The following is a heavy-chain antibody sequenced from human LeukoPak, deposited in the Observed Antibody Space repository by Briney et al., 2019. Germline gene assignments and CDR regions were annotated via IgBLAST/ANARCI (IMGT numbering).Heavy chain of an antibody. Sequence: ASVKVSCKASGYTFTSYAMHWVRQAPGQRLEWMGWINAGNGNTKYSQKFQGRVTITRDTSASTAYMELSSLRSEDTAVYYCARGEVLRNGMDVWGQGTTVTVSS. CDR2: INAGNGNT. J-gene: IGHJ6*02. CDR3: ARGEVLRNGMDV. CDR1: GYTFTSYA. V-gene: IGHV1-3*01. D-gene: IGHD1-26*01.